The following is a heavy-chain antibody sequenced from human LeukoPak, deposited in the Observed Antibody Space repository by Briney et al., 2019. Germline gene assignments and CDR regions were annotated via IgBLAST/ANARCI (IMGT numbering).Heavy chain of an antibody. V-gene: IGHV1-46*01. CDR2: INPSGGST. J-gene: IGHJ4*02. Sequence: GASVKVSCKASGYTFTSYYMHWVRQAPGQGLEWMGIINPSGGSTSYAQKFQGRVTMTRDTSTSTDYMELSSLRSEDTAVYYCARTAYTAMELYYFDYWGQGTLVTVSS. CDR3: ARTAYTAMELYYFDY. CDR1: GYTFTSYY. D-gene: IGHD5-18*01.